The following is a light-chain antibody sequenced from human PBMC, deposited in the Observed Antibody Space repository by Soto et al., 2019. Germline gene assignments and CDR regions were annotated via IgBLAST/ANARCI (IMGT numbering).Light chain of an antibody. V-gene: IGKV1-33*01. CDR3: QQYGNLPRT. CDR1: QNIGDY. Sequence: DLQMTQSPSSLSASVGDRVTITCQASQNIGDYLNWYQQKPGEAPKLLIHDASNLKTGVSSRFSGSGSGTEFTFSINSLQPQDTGTYYCQQYGNLPRTFGQGTKLEIK. J-gene: IGKJ2*01. CDR2: DAS.